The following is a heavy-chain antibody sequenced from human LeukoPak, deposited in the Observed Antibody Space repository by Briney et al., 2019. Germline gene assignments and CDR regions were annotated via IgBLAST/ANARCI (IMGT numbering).Heavy chain of an antibody. V-gene: IGHV3-23*01. CDR1: GFTFSSYA. J-gene: IGHJ6*03. CDR3: AKDQTYGSMDV. Sequence: GGSLGLSCAASGFTFSSYAMTWVRKAPGKGLEWVSAMSVIGGSTYYADSVKGRFTISRDNSKNTLYLQMNSLRAEDTAVYYCAKDQTYGSMDVWGKGITVTVSS. D-gene: IGHD4-17*01. CDR2: MSVIGGST.